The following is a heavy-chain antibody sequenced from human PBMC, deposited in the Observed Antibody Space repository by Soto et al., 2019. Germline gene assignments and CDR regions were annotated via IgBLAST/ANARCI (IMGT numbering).Heavy chain of an antibody. CDR2: ISYDETNT. D-gene: IGHD6-13*01. V-gene: IGHV3-30*18. CDR1: GFTFNTYG. J-gene: IGHJ6*02. Sequence: QVQLVESGGGVVQSGRSLRLSCAASGFTFNTYGMHWVRQAPGKGLEWVAVISYDETNTYYADSVKGRFTISRDKSKSTLYLQMNSLTVEDTAVYYCAKGVKYYHYYGMDVWGQGTTVTVSS. CDR3: AKGVKYYHYYGMDV.